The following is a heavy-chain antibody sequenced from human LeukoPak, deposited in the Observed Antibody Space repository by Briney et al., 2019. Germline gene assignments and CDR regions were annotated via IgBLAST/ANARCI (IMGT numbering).Heavy chain of an antibody. CDR3: ATQGRWTYAMGY. J-gene: IGHJ4*02. D-gene: IGHD4-23*01. V-gene: IGHV4-39*01. CDR1: GASISSNTYY. CDR2: IYYSGNT. Sequence: SDTLSLTCTVSGASISSNTYYWGWIRQPPGKGLEYIGIIYYSGNTYYNPSLKSRVTISVDTSKNQFSLKLSSVTAADSAVYYCATQGRWTYAMGYWGQGTLVTVSS.